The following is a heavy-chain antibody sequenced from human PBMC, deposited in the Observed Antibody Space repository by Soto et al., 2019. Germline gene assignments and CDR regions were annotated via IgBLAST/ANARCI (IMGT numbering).Heavy chain of an antibody. D-gene: IGHD1-1*01. CDR1: GGTFSSYA. Sequence: SVKVSCKASGGTFSSYAISWVRQAPGQGLEWMGGIIPIFGTANYAQKFQGRVTITADESTSTAYMELSSLRSEDTAVYYCAKGYVTNPDYYYYGMDVWGQGTTVTVSS. CDR3: AKGYVTNPDYYYYGMDV. V-gene: IGHV1-69*13. J-gene: IGHJ6*02. CDR2: IIPIFGTA.